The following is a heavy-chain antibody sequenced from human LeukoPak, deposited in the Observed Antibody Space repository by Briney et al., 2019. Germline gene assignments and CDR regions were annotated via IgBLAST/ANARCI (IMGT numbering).Heavy chain of an antibody. CDR3: AREAGDNTYNV. J-gene: IGHJ3*01. D-gene: IGHD7-27*01. CDR2: INPKSGET. V-gene: IGHV1-2*02. CDR1: RYTFTDYY. Sequence: GASVKVSCKASRYTFTDYYMHWVRQAPGQGLEWMGWINPKSGETRYEQNFQGRVTMTRDTSITTAYMELSRLRSDDMAVYYCAREAGDNTYNVWGQGTMVTVSS.